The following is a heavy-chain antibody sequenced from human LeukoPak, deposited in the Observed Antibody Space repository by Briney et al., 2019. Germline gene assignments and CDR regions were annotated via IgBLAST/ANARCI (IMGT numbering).Heavy chain of an antibody. Sequence: SETLSLTCTVSGGSISSSSYYWGWIRQPPGKGLEWIGSIYYSGSTYYNPSLKSRVTISVDTSKNQFSLKLSSVTAADTAVYYCARRGTPYSSSWYDWGQGTLVTVSS. CDR2: IYYSGST. V-gene: IGHV4-39*01. CDR1: GGSISSSSYY. J-gene: IGHJ4*02. CDR3: ARRGTPYSSSWYD. D-gene: IGHD6-13*01.